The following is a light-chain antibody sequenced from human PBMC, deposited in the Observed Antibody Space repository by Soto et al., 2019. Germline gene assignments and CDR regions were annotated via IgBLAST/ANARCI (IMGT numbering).Light chain of an antibody. CDR3: CSYAGSSIVV. CDR1: SSDVGTYNL. V-gene: IGLV2-23*02. CDR2: EVS. J-gene: IGLJ2*01. Sequence: QSALTQPASVSGSPGQSITISCTGSSSDVGTYNLVSWYQHHPGKAPKLMISEVSKRPSGVSNRFSGSKSGNTASLTISGLQAEDEADYYCCSYAGSSIVVFGGGTKLTVL.